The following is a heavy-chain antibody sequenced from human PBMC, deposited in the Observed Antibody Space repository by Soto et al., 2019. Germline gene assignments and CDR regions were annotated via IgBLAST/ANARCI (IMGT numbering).Heavy chain of an antibody. CDR3: TPMGY. V-gene: IGHV3-73*01. CDR2: IRSKANSYAT. CDR1: GFTFSGSA. Sequence: EVQLVESGGGLVQPGGSLKLSCAASGFTFSGSAMHWVRQASGKGLEWVGRIRSKANSYATAYAASVKGRFTISRDDSKNTAYLQMNSLKSSDTAVYYSTPMGYWGQGTLVTVSS. D-gene: IGHD3-10*01. J-gene: IGHJ4*02.